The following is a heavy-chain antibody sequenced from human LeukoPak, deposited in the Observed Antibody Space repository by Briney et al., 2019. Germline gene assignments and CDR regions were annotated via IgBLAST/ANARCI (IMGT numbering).Heavy chain of an antibody. D-gene: IGHD5-12*01. CDR2: ISSSTSYT. J-gene: IGHJ4*02. CDR1: GFTFSDYY. CDR3: ARVIGYAKHADY. Sequence: GGSLRLSCAASGFTFSDYYMSWIRQAPGKGLEWVSYISSSTSYTNYADSVKRRFTISRDNAKNSLYLQMNSLRAEDTAVYYCARVIGYAKHADYWGQGTLVTVSS. V-gene: IGHV3-11*05.